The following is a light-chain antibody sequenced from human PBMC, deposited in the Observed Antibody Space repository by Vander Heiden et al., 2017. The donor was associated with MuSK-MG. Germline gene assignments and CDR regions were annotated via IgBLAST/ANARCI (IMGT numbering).Light chain of an antibody. J-gene: IGKJ5*01. CDR3: QQDNSYQIT. V-gene: IGKV1-16*02. CDR1: QGIGNS. CDR2: AAS. Sequence: DIQLTQSPSSLSASVGDRVTLPCRASQGIGNSLAWFQRKPGKAPKSLVYAASMLQSAVPSKCRGSGSGTDFTLTISSLQPEDFATYYCQQDNSYQITFGQGTRLEIK.